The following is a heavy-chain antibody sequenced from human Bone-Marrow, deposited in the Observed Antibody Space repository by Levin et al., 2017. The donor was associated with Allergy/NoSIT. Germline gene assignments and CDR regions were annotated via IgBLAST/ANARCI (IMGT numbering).Heavy chain of an antibody. CDR2: ISVDEKNA. CDR3: AKGRVRYFDSSDFDF. V-gene: IGHV3-30*18. CDR1: GFKFNTYG. J-gene: IGHJ4*02. D-gene: IGHD2/OR15-2a*01. Sequence: LSLTCAASGFKFNTYGMHWVRQAPGKGLEWVAVISVDEKNAHYGDSVKGRFNISRDNSKNTLFLQMNSLTAEDTAVYYCAKGRVRYFDSSDFDFWGQGTLVTVSS.